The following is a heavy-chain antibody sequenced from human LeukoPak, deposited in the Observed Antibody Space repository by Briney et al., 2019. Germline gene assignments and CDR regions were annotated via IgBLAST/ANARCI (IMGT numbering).Heavy chain of an antibody. V-gene: IGHV3-30-3*01. CDR2: ISYDGNNK. J-gene: IGHJ4*02. CDR3: AKVLSKGGGYYLTDY. CDR1: GFTFSNYA. D-gene: IGHD3-22*01. Sequence: PGGSLRLSCAASGFTFSNYAMHWVRQTPGKGLEWVAVISYDGNNKYNADSVKGRFTISRDNSKNTLYLQMNSLRPEDTAVYYCAKVLSKGGGYYLTDYWGQGTLVTVSS.